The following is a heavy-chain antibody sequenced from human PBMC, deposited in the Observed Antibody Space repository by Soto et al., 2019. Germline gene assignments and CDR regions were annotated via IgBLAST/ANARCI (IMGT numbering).Heavy chain of an antibody. D-gene: IGHD6-19*01. CDR3: VKEGYMRSDWYGQFDY. CDR2: ISSYGADT. J-gene: IGHJ4*02. V-gene: IGHV3-64D*06. CDR1: GFTFNSYA. Sequence: PGGSLRLSCSASGFTFNSYAMRWVRQAPGKGLEFVSAISSYGADTYYADSVKGRFAISRDNSKNTLYLQMSSLRAEDTALYYCVKEGYMRSDWYGQFDYWGQGALVTVSS.